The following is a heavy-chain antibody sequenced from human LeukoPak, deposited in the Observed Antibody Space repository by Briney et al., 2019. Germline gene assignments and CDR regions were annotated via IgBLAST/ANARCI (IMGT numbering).Heavy chain of an antibody. Sequence: PGGSLRLSCAASGFTFSSYGMHWVRQAPGKGLEWVAVISYDGSNKYYADSVKGRFTISRDNSKNTLYLQMNSLRAEDTAVYYCAKDPEMATITGHYFDYRGQGTLVTVSS. CDR3: AKDPEMATITGHYFDY. D-gene: IGHD5-24*01. CDR1: GFTFSSYG. V-gene: IGHV3-30*18. CDR2: ISYDGSNK. J-gene: IGHJ4*02.